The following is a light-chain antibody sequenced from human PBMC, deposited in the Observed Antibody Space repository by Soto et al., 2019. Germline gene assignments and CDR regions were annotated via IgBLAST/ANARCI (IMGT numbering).Light chain of an antibody. CDR3: QQYDNLPYT. Sequence: EIQMNQSPSSLSASVGDRVTITCQASQDISNYLNWDQQKPGKAPKLLIYDASNLETGVPSRFSGSGSGTDFTFTISSLQPEEIATYYCQQYDNLPYTFGQGTKLEL. CDR2: DAS. V-gene: IGKV1-33*01. CDR1: QDISNY. J-gene: IGKJ2*01.